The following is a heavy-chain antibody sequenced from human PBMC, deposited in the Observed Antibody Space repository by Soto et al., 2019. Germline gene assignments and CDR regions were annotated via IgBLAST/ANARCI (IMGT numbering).Heavy chain of an antibody. D-gene: IGHD2-15*01. CDR3: ARVGPYCSGGTCEVSWFYP. J-gene: IGHJ5*02. CDR1: GGSFSSGGYS. Sequence: PSETLSLTCAVYGGSFSSGGYSWSWIRQPPGKGLEWIGYIYHSGITYYNPSLKSRVTISVDRSKNQFSLKLSSVTAADTAVYYCARVGPYCSGGTCEVSWFYPWGQGTLVTVSS. V-gene: IGHV4-30-2*01. CDR2: IYHSGIT.